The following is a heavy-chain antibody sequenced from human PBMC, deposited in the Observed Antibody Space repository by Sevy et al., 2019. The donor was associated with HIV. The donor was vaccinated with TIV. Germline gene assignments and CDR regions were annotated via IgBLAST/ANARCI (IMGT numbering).Heavy chain of an antibody. J-gene: IGHJ4*02. Sequence: GGSLRLSCAASGFTFSDYWMSWVRQAPGKGLEWVADIKQDGNERRYVDSVKGRFTISRVNATNSLFLHINSLRVEDTTIYYCGKSKGDHYFDYWGQGTLVTVSS. D-gene: IGHD2-21*02. CDR3: GKSKGDHYFDY. CDR2: IKQDGNER. CDR1: GFTFSDYW. V-gene: IGHV3-7*01.